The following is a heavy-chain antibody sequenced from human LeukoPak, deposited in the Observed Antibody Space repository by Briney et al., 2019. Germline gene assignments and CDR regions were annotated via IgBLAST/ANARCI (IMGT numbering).Heavy chain of an antibody. D-gene: IGHD6-19*01. V-gene: IGHV3-21*01. CDR2: ISSSSNYI. J-gene: IGHJ5*02. CDR1: GLTINSYS. Sequence: GGSLRLSCAASGLTINSYSMNWVRQAPGKGLEWVSSISSSSNYIYYADSVKGRFTISRDNAKNSLYLQMNSLRAEDTAVYYCARDPSSGWYLKGWFDPWGQGTLVTVSS. CDR3: ARDPSSGWYLKGWFDP.